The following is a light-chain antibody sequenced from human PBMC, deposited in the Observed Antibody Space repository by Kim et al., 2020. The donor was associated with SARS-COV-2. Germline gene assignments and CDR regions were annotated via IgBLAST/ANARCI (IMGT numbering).Light chain of an antibody. J-gene: IGKJ4*01. CDR1: QDISSA. V-gene: IGKV1D-13*01. Sequence: ASQLTQSPSSLSASVGDRVTITCRASQDISSALAWYQQKPWKLPKLLIYDASTLESGVPSRFSGSGSGTDFTLTIGSLQPEDFATYFCQQFNNYPLTFGGGTKVDIK. CDR3: QQFNNYPLT. CDR2: DAS.